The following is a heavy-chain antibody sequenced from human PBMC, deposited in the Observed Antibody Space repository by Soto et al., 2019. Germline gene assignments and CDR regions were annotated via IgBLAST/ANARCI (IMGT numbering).Heavy chain of an antibody. CDR1: GFTFSNSA. CDR3: YNWFDP. D-gene: IGHD4-4*01. CDR2: IRSSGGHT. Sequence: GGSLRLSCVASGFTFSNSAMSWVRHVPGKGLEWAAGIRSSGGHTNYADSVKGRFTISRDNARNTLHLQMNSLRDGGSATVTQYNWFDPWGQGTLVTVSS. J-gene: IGHJ5*02. V-gene: IGHV3-23*01.